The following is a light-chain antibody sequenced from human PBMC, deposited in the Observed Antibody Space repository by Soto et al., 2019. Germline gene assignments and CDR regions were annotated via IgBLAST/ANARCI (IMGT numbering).Light chain of an antibody. J-gene: IGKJ2*01. CDR3: QQYYNTPSYT. Sequence: DIVMTQSPDSLAVSLGERATINCKSSQSVLYSSNNKNYLAWYQQKPGQPPKLLIYWASTRESGVPDRFSGSGYGTDFTLTISSLQAEDVAVYDCQQYYNTPSYTFGQGTKLEIK. CDR1: QSVLYSSNNKNY. V-gene: IGKV4-1*01. CDR2: WAS.